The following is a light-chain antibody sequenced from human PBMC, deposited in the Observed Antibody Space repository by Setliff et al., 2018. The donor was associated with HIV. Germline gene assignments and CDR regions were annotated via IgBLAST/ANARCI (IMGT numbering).Light chain of an antibody. CDR2: RTY. CDR3: AAWDDSLDGYV. Sequence: QSVLAQPPSASGTPGQRVTISCSGSSSNIGSNYVYWYQQLPGTAPKLLIYRTYQRPSGVPDRFSGSKSGSSASLAISGLRSEDEADYYCAAWDDSLDGYVFGTGTKVTVL. CDR1: SSNIGSNY. V-gene: IGLV1-47*01. J-gene: IGLJ1*01.